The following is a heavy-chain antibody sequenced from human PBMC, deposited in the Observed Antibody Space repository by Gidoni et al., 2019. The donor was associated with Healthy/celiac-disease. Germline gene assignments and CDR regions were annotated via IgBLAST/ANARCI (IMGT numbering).Heavy chain of an antibody. CDR3: ARIWYSSSWPLIYYFDY. CDR1: GDSVSSNSAA. J-gene: IGHJ4*02. D-gene: IGHD6-13*01. CDR2: TYYRSKWYN. V-gene: IGHV6-1*01. Sequence: VQLQQSGPGLVKPSQTLSLTCAISGDSVSSNSAAWNWIRQSPSRGLEWLGRTYYRSKWYNDYAVSVKSRITINPDTSKNQFSLQLNSVTPEDTAVYYCARIWYSSSWPLIYYFDYWGQGTLVTVSS.